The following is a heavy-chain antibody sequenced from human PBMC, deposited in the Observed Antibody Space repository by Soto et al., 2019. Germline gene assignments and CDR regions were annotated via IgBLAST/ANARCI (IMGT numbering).Heavy chain of an antibody. J-gene: IGHJ4*02. Sequence: GASVKVSCKTSGYTFTNYYIHWVRQAPGQGLEWMGVINPSGISTTYAQKFQGRVTMTRDTSTSTVYMDLSSPRPEDTAVYFCARGPVSYRAPCSGVSCYRFDSWGPGTLDTVSS. CDR3: ARGPVSYRAPCSGVSCYRFDS. D-gene: IGHD2-15*01. CDR1: GYTFTNYY. CDR2: INPSGIST. V-gene: IGHV1-46*01.